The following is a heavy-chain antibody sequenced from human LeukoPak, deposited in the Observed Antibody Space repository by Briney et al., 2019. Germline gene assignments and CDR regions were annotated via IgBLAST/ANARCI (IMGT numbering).Heavy chain of an antibody. V-gene: IGHV4-39*06. CDR3: ARDPAYGDYPDY. D-gene: IGHD4-17*01. CDR1: GGSISSSSYY. CDR2: IYYSGST. Sequence: SETLSLTCTVSGGSISSSSYYWGWIRQPPGKGLEWIGSIYYSGSTYYNPSLKSRVTISVDTSKNQFTLKLSSVTAADTAVYYCARDPAYGDYPDYWGQGTLATVSS. J-gene: IGHJ4*02.